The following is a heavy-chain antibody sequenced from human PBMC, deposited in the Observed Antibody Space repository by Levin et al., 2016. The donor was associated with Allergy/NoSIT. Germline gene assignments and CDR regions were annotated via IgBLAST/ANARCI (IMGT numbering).Heavy chain of an antibody. CDR1: GFTFNTYW. CDR3: ARDLGSTESYFPEQTYFDY. J-gene: IGHJ4*02. D-gene: IGHD1-26*01. V-gene: IGHV3-7*03. Sequence: GGSLRLSCAASGFTFNTYWMTWVRQAPGKGLEWVANINQDGSEKYYVDSVRGRFTISRDNAKNSLYLQMNSLGAEDTALYFCARDLGSTESYFPEQTYFDYWGQGTLVTVSS. CDR2: INQDGSEK.